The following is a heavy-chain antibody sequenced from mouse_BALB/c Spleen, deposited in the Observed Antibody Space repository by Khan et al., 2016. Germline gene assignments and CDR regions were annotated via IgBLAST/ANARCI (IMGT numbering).Heavy chain of an antibody. CDR3: SLYGNYPY. CDR1: GYAFSNYW. V-gene: IGHV1-80*01. D-gene: IGHD2-1*01. Sequence: QVRLQQSGAELVRPGSSVKISCKASGYAFSNYWMNWVKQRPGQGLEWIGQIFPGDGDTNYNGNFKGKATLTADKSSSTAYMHLSSLTSEDSAVYFCSLYGNYPYWGQGTSLIVSS. CDR2: IFPGDGDT. J-gene: IGHJ2*02.